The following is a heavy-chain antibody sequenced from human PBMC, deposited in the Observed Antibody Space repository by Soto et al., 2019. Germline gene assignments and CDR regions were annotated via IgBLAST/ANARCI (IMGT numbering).Heavy chain of an antibody. CDR2: IGTSGSYI. V-gene: IGHV3-21*01. Sequence: GGSLRLSCAVSGFIFSRYSMNWVRQAPGKGLEWVSSIGTSGSYIYDTDSVKGRFTISRDNTKDSLYLQMNSLRAEDTALYYCARGIVAAGYYLDYWGQGTLVTVSS. CDR3: ARGIVAAGYYLDY. J-gene: IGHJ4*02. D-gene: IGHD5-12*01. CDR1: GFIFSRYS.